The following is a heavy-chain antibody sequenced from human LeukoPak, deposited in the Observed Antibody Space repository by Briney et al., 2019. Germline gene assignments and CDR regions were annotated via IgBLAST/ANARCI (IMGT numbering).Heavy chain of an antibody. D-gene: IGHD3-3*01. J-gene: IGHJ4*02. CDR2: ISSSSSYI. CDR1: GFTFSTYA. CDR3: AGSTIFGIFDY. Sequence: GGSLRLSCEASGFTFSTYAMYWVRQAPGRGLEWVSSISSSSSYIYYADSVKGRFTISRDNAKNSLYLQMNSLRAEDTAVYYCAGSTIFGIFDYWGQGTLVTVSS. V-gene: IGHV3-21*01.